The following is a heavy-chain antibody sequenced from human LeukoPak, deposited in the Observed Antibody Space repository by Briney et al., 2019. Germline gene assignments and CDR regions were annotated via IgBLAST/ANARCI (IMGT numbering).Heavy chain of an antibody. J-gene: IGHJ4*02. CDR3: ASSITMIVVVTPAPNFDY. V-gene: IGHV1-2*02. CDR2: INPNSGGT. Sequence: GASVKVSCKASGYTFTGYYMHWVRQAPGQGLEWMGWINPNSGGTNYAQKFQDRVTMTRDTSISTAYMELSRLRSDDTAVYYCASSITMIVVVTPAPNFDYWGQGTLVTVSS. D-gene: IGHD3-22*01. CDR1: GYTFTGYY.